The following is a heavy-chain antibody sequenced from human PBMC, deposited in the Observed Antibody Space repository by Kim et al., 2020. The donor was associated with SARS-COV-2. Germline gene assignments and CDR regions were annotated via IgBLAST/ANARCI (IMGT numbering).Heavy chain of an antibody. Sequence: SETLSLTCTVSGGSISSSSYYWGWIRQPPGMGLEWIGSIYYSGSTYYNPSLKSRVTISVDTSKNQFSLKLSSVTAADTAVYYCARSYDILTGYYKSGSGWFDPWGQGTLVTVSS. J-gene: IGHJ5*02. CDR1: GGSISSSSYY. CDR2: IYYSGST. D-gene: IGHD3-9*01. V-gene: IGHV4-39*01. CDR3: ARSYDILTGYYKSGSGWFDP.